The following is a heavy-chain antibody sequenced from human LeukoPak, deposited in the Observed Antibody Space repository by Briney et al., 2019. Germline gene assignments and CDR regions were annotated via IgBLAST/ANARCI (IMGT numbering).Heavy chain of an antibody. V-gene: IGHV3-33*06. J-gene: IGHJ6*02. CDR1: GFTFSSYG. CDR2: IWYDGSNK. CDR3: AKAELDYDFWSGYLYYYYGMDV. Sequence: GGSLRLSCAASGFTFSSYGMHWVRQAPGKGLEWVAVIWYDGSNKYYADSVKGRFTISRDNSKNTLYLQMNSLRAEDTAVYYCAKAELDYDFWSGYLYYYYGMDVWGQGTTVTVSS. D-gene: IGHD3-3*01.